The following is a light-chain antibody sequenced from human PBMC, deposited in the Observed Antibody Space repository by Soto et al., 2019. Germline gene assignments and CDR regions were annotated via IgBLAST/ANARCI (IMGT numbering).Light chain of an antibody. J-gene: IGKJ5*01. Sequence: DIQMTQSPSSLSTSVGDRVTITCRASQDIRNDLCWYQQKPGKAPKRLIYAAFILQSGVPPRFSGNGSGTEFTLTISSLQAEDYATYFCLQHKTYSLTFGQGTRLE. CDR3: LQHKTYSLT. CDR1: QDIRND. V-gene: IGKV1-17*01. CDR2: AAF.